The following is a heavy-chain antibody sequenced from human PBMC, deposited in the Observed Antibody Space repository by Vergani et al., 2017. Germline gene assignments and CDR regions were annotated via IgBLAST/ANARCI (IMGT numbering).Heavy chain of an antibody. CDR1: GFTFGDYA. CDR3: TRDPCSYCRRGYFDY. D-gene: IGHD2-15*01. J-gene: IGHJ4*02. CDR2: IRSKAYGGTT. V-gene: IGHV3-49*04. Sequence: EVQLVESGGGLVQPGRSLRLSCTASGFTFGDYAMSWVRQAPGKGLEWVGFIRSKAYGGTTEYAASVKGRFTISRDDSKSIAYLQMNSLKTEDTAVYYCTRDPCSYCRRGYFDYWGQGTLVTVSS.